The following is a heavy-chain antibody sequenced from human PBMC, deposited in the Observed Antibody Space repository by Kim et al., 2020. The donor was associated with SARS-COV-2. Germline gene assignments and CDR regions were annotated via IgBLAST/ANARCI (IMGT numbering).Heavy chain of an antibody. V-gene: IGHV3-21*01. CDR1: GFTFSSYS. J-gene: IGHJ6*02. D-gene: IGHD2-15*01. CDR3: ARELTHRLGYCSGGSCALKNYYYGMDV. CDR2: ISSSSSYI. Sequence: GGSLRLSCAASGFTFSSYSMNWVRQAPGKGLEWVSSISSSSSYIYYADSVKGRFTISRDNAKNSLYLQMNSLRAEDTAVYYCARELTHRLGYCSGGSCALKNYYYGMDVWGQGTTVTVSS.